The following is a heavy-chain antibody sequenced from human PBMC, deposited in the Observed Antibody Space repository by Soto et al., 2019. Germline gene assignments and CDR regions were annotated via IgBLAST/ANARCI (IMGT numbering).Heavy chain of an antibody. Sequence: QVQLVQSGAEVKKPGSSVKVSCKASGGTFSSYTISWVRQAPGQGLEWMGRIIPILGIANYAQKFQGRVTITADKSTIXAYMGLSSLRSEDTAVYYGAVKDSGGNSEADAFDIWGQGTMVTVSS. J-gene: IGHJ3*02. V-gene: IGHV1-69*02. CDR1: GGTFSSYT. CDR3: AVKDSGGNSEADAFDI. CDR2: IIPILGIA. D-gene: IGHD2-21*02.